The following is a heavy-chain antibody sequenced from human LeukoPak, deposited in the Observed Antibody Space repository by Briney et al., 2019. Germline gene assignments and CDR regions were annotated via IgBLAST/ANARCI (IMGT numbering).Heavy chain of an antibody. V-gene: IGHV4-34*01. D-gene: IGHD2-2*02. CDR3: ARRSGYCSGTSCYMAFDI. J-gene: IGHJ3*02. CDR1: GGSFSGYY. CDR2: IYYSGST. Sequence: PSETLSLTCAVYGGSFSGYYWSWIRQPPGKGLEWIGSIYYSGSTYYNPSLKSRVTISVDTSKSQFSLKLSSVTAADTAVYYCARRSGYCSGTSCYMAFDIWGQGTMVTVSS.